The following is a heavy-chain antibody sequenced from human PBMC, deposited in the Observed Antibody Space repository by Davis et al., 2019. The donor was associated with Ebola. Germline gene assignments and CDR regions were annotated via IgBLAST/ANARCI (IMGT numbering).Heavy chain of an antibody. Sequence: SETLSLTCTVSGGSVSSGSYYWSWIRQPPGKGLEWIGYIYYSGRTNYNPSLKSRVTISVDTSKNQFSLKLSSVTAADTAVYYCARARRVVVAATYYYYYGMDVWGQGTTVTVSS. D-gene: IGHD2-15*01. CDR2: IYYSGRT. CDR1: GGSVSSGSYY. V-gene: IGHV4-61*01. J-gene: IGHJ6*02. CDR3: ARARRVVVAATYYYYYGMDV.